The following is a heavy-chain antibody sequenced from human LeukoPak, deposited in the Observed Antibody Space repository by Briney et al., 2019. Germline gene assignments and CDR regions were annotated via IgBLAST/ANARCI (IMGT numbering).Heavy chain of an antibody. Sequence: PSQSPSLTCTVSGGSISPYYWSWIRQPPGKGLEWIGYIYYSGSTNYNPSLKSRVTISVDTSKNQFSLKLSSVTAADTAVYYCARGYGDYEDDGAFDIWGQGTMVTVSS. CDR3: ARGYGDYEDDGAFDI. V-gene: IGHV4-59*01. CDR1: GGSISPYY. CDR2: IYYSGST. D-gene: IGHD4-17*01. J-gene: IGHJ3*02.